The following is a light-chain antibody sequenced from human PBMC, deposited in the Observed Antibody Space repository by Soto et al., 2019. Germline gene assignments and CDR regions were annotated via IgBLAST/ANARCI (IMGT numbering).Light chain of an antibody. CDR3: CSYAGSSTLGVV. CDR2: EGS. CDR1: SSDVGSYNL. J-gene: IGLJ2*01. Sequence: QSVLTQPASVSGSPGQSITISCTGTSSDVGSYNLVSWYQQHPGKAPKHMIYEGSKRPSGVSNRFSGSKSGNTASLTISGLQAEDEADYYCCSYAGSSTLGVVFGGGTKVTVL. V-gene: IGLV2-23*01.